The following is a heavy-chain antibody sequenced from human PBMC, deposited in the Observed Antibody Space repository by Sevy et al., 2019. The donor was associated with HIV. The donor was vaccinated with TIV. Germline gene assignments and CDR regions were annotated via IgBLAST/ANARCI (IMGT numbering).Heavy chain of an antibody. D-gene: IGHD1-1*01. CDR1: GFTFSDYS. J-gene: IGHJ1*01. CDR3: ALERLSSNVAEYFQN. V-gene: IGHV3-30-3*01. Sequence: GGSLRLSCAASGFTFSDYSMHWVRQAPGKGLEWVATISYDGSNKHYPDSLKGRFTLPRDNSKNSLFLQMNSLRAEDTAVYYCALERLSSNVAEYFQNWGQGTLVTVSS. CDR2: ISYDGSNK.